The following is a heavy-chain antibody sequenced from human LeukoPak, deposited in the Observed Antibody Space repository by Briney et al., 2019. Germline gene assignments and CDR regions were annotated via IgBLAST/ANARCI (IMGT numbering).Heavy chain of an antibody. CDR3: TRSSGYYYGWFDP. CDR2: IYDSGST. V-gene: IGHV4-59*01. J-gene: IGHJ5*02. D-gene: IGHD3-22*01. Sequence: SETLSLTCTVSGGPISSYYWSWIRQPPGKGLEWIGYIYDSGSTNYNPSLKGRVTISVDTSKSQFSLKLSSVTAADTAVYYCTRSSGYYYGWFDPWGQGTLVTVSS. CDR1: GGPISSYY.